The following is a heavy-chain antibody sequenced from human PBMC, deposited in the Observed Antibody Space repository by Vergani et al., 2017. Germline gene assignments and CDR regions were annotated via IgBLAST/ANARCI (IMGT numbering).Heavy chain of an antibody. CDR2: INPNSGGT. CDR1: GYTFTGYY. J-gene: IGHJ4*02. Sequence: QVQLVQSGAEVKKPGASVKVSCKASGYTFTGYYMHWVRQAPGQGLEWMGWINPNSGGTNYAQKFQGRVTMTRDTSISTAYMELSRLRSDDTAVYYCARDDQGDSSSGYESDYGGQGTLVTVSS. CDR3: ARDDQGDSSSGYESDY. V-gene: IGHV1-2*02. D-gene: IGHD6-13*01.